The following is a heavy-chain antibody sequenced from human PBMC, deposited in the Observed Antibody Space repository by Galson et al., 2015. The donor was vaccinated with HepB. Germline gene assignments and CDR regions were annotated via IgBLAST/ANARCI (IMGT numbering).Heavy chain of an antibody. Sequence: SLRLSCAASGFTFSSYWMSWVRQAPGKGLEWVANIKQDGSEKYYVDSVKGRFTISRDNAKNSLYLQMNSLRAEDTAVYYCARDVDYDFWSGYLGARDGMDVWGQGTTVTVSS. J-gene: IGHJ6*02. D-gene: IGHD3-3*01. CDR2: IKQDGSEK. CDR1: GFTFSSYW. CDR3: ARDVDYDFWSGYLGARDGMDV. V-gene: IGHV3-7*03.